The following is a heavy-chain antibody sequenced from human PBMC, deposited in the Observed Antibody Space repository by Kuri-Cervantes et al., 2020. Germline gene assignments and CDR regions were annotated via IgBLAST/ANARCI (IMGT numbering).Heavy chain of an antibody. V-gene: IGHV1-18*01. CDR1: GYTFTSYG. CDR3: ARGSPGLRGDAFDI. J-gene: IGHJ3*02. Sequence: ASVKVSCKASGYTFTSYGISWVRQAPGQGLEWMGWISAYNGNTNYAQKFQGRVTMTRNTSISTAYMELSSLRSEDTAVYYCARGSPGLRGDAFDIWGQGTMVTVSS. CDR2: ISAYNGNT.